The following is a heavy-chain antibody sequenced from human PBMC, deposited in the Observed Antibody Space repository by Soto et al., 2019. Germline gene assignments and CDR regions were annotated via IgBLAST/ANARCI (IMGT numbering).Heavy chain of an antibody. CDR1: GGSISSYY. CDR2: IYYSGST. D-gene: IGHD1-26*01. J-gene: IGHJ3*02. Sequence: SETLSLTCTVPGGSISSYYWSWIRQPPGKGLEWIGYIYYSGSTNYNPSLKSRVTISVDTSKNQFSLKLSSVTAADTAVYYCARAIPLGSYAFDIWGQGTMVTVSS. CDR3: ARAIPLGSYAFDI. V-gene: IGHV4-59*01.